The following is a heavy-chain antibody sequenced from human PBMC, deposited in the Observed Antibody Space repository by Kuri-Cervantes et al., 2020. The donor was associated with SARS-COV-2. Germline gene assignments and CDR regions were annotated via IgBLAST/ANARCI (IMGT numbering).Heavy chain of an antibody. J-gene: IGHJ6*04. CDR1: GFTFGDYA. V-gene: IGHV3-23*01. CDR3: AKDHLLMDV. CDR2: ISGSGGST. Sequence: GESLKISCTASGFTFGDYAMSWVRQAPGKGLEWVSAISGSGGSTYYADSVKGRFTISRDNSKNTLYLQMNSLRAEDTAVYYCAKDHLLMDVWGKGTTVTVSS.